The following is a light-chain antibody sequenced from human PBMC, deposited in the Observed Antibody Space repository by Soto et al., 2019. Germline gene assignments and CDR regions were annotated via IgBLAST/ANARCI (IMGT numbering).Light chain of an antibody. CDR2: GAS. CDR1: QSVSSNY. J-gene: IGKJ2*01. CDR3: QQYANSPFT. V-gene: IGKV3-20*01. Sequence: ESVLTQSPGTLPLSPGERATLSCRASQSVSSNYLVWYQQKPGQAPRPLIYGASSRATGIPDRFSGSGSGTDFTHTIGRLEPEDIAVYYCQQYANSPFTFGQGTKLEIK.